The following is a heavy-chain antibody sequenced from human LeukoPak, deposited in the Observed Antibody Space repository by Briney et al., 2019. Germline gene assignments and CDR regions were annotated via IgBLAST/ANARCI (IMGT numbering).Heavy chain of an antibody. D-gene: IGHD3-9*01. CDR2: IYYSGST. CDR1: GGSISSYY. Sequence: SETLSLTCTVSGGSISSYYWSWIRQPPGKGLEWIGYIYYSGSTNYNPSLKSRVTISVDTSKNQFSLKLSSVTAADTAVYYCAREGRRYFDWNNWFDPWGPGTLVIVSS. J-gene: IGHJ5*02. V-gene: IGHV4-59*01. CDR3: AREGRRYFDWNNWFDP.